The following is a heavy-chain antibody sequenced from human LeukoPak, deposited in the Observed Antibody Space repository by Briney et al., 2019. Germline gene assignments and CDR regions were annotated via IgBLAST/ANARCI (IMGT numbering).Heavy chain of an antibody. CDR3: ASYCGGDCYSWGAFDI. Sequence: PSGTLSLTCAVSGGSISSSNWWSWVRQPPGKGXXXXXXIYHSGSTNYNPSLKSRVTISVDKSKNQFSLKLSSVTAADTAVYYCASYCGGDCYSWGAFDIWGQGTMVTVSS. D-gene: IGHD2-21*02. V-gene: IGHV4-4*02. CDR2: IYHSGST. J-gene: IGHJ3*02. CDR1: GGSISSSNW.